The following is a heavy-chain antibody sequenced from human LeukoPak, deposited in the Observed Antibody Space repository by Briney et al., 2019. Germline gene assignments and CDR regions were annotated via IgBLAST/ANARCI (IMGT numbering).Heavy chain of an antibody. CDR1: GFTFSSYA. CDR3: TKAPGSYYFDY. J-gene: IGHJ4*02. Sequence: PGGSLRLSCVASGFTFSSYAMNWVRQAPGKGLEWVSGISGSGGSTYYADSVKGRFTISRDNSKNTLYLQMNSLRAEDTAIYYCTKAPGSYYFDYWGQGTLVTVSS. V-gene: IGHV3-23*01. CDR2: ISGSGGST.